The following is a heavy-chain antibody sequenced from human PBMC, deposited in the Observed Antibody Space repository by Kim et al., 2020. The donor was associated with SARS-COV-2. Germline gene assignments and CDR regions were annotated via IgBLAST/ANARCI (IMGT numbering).Heavy chain of an antibody. CDR1: GFTFSSYG. D-gene: IGHD2-15*01. CDR3: ARADCSGGSCYSFVRGYFDY. V-gene: IGHV3-33*01. J-gene: IGHJ4*02. CDR2: IWYDGSNK. Sequence: GGSLRLSCAASGFTFSSYGMHWVRQAPGKGLEWVAVIWYDGSNKYYADSVKGRFTISRDNSKNTLYLQMNSLRAEDTAVYYCARADCSGGSCYSFVRGYFDYWGQGTLVTVSS.